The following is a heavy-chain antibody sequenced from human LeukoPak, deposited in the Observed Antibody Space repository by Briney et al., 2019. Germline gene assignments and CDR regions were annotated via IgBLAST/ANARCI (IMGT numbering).Heavy chain of an antibody. CDR1: GFTFDDYG. CDR3: ARGNYGDYATSDY. V-gene: IGHV3-20*04. D-gene: IGHD4-17*01. Sequence: PVGSLRLSCAASGFTFDDYGMGWVRQAPGKGLEWVSGINWNGGSTGYADSVKGRFTISRDNAKNSLYLQMNSLRAEDTALYYCARGNYGDYATSDYWGQGTLVTVSS. J-gene: IGHJ4*02. CDR2: INWNGGST.